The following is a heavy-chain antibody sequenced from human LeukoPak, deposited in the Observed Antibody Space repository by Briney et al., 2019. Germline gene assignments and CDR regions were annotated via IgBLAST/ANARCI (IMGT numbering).Heavy chain of an antibody. CDR2: ISSSSSYI. CDR3: ARAAGEMATIRY. J-gene: IGHJ4*02. D-gene: IGHD5-24*01. V-gene: IGHV3-21*03. CDR1: GFTFSSYS. Sequence: GGSLRLSCAASGFTFSSYSMNWVRQAPGKGLEWVSSISSSSSYIYYADSVKGRFTISRDNAKNSLYLQMNRLRAEDTAVYYCARAAGEMATIRYWGQGTLVTVSS.